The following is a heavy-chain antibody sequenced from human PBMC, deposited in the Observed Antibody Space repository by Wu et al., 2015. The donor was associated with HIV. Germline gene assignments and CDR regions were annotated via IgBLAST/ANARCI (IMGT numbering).Heavy chain of an antibody. D-gene: IGHD4-11*01. CDR1: GYTFIDYY. Sequence: QVQLVQSGAEVRKPGASVTVSCKASGYTFIDYYIYWVRQAPGQGLEWMAWINPSGGATIYSENFEGRVTVTRDTSMKTVYMELNSLTSGDTAVYYCARDATPITTEFDYWGQGTLITVSS. CDR3: ARDATPITTEFDY. J-gene: IGHJ4*02. CDR2: INPSGGAT. V-gene: IGHV1-2*02.